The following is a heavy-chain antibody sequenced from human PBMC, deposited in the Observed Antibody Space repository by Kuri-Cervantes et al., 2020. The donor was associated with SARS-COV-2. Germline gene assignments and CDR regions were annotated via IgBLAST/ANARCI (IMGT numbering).Heavy chain of an antibody. D-gene: IGHD2-2*01. V-gene: IGHV3-30-3*01. CDR1: GFTFSSYA. CDR2: ISYDGSNK. J-gene: IGHJ3*02. Sequence: GESLKISCAASGFTFSSYAMHRVRQAPGKGLEWVAVISYDGSNKYYADSVKGRFTISRDNSKNTLYLQMNSLRAEDTAVYYCAREGAISGAFDIWGQGTMVTVSS. CDR3: AREGAISGAFDI.